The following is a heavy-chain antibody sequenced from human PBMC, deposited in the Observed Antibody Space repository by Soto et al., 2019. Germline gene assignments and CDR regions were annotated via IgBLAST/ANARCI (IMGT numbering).Heavy chain of an antibody. CDR1: GFTFSSYG. J-gene: IGHJ6*02. CDR3: ARDRITIFGVVIRFYYYGMDV. D-gene: IGHD3-3*01. V-gene: IGHV3-33*01. CDR2: IWYDGTNK. Sequence: QVQLVESGGGVVQPGRSLRLSCAASGFTFSSYGMHWVRQAPGKGLEWVAVIWYDGTNKYYAESVKGRFTISRDNSKNTLYLQMNSLRAEDTAVYYCARDRITIFGVVIRFYYYGMDVWGQGTTVTVSS.